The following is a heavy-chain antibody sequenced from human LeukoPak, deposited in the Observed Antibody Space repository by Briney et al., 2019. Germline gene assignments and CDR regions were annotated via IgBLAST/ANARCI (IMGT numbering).Heavy chain of an antibody. J-gene: IGHJ5*02. V-gene: IGHV4-30-4*01. CDR2: IYYSGST. D-gene: IGHD3-22*01. CDR1: GVSISSGDYY. Sequence: PSETLSLTCTVSGVSISSGDYYWSWIRQPPGKGLEWIGYIYYSGSTYYNPSLKSRVTISVDTSKNQFSLKLSSVTAADTAVYYCARGLSITMIEIDPWGQGTLVTVSS. CDR3: ARGLSITMIEIDP.